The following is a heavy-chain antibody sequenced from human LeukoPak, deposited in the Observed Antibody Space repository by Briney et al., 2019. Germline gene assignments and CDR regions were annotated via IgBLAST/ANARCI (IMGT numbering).Heavy chain of an antibody. V-gene: IGHV3-21*01. CDR3: ARDSETVTSTSSWFDP. J-gene: IGHJ5*02. CDR1: GFTFSSYS. Sequence: GGSLRLSCAASGFTFSSYSMNWVRQAPGKGLEWVSCISSSSIYIYYADSVKGRFTISRDNAKNSLYLQMNSLRAEDTAVYYCARDSETVTSTSSWFDPWGQGTLVTVSS. CDR2: ISSSSIYI. D-gene: IGHD6-19*01.